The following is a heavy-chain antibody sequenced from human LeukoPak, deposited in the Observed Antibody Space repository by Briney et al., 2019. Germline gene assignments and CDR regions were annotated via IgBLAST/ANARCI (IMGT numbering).Heavy chain of an antibody. CDR3: ARDRLYCSGGICYFDY. CDR1: GFTFSSYW. CDR2: INSDGRST. J-gene: IGHJ4*02. D-gene: IGHD2-15*01. Sequence: GGSLRLSCAASGFTFSSYWMHWVRQVPGKGLVWVSRINSDGRSTSFADSVKGRFTISRDNAKNTLYLQMNSPRTEDTAVYYCARDRLYCSGGICYFDYWGQGTLVTVSS. V-gene: IGHV3-74*01.